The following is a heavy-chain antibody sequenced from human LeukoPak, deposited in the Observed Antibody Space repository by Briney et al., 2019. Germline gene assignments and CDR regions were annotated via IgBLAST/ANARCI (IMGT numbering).Heavy chain of an antibody. CDR3: ATSESGVQYFQHYFYIDA. D-gene: IGHD2-2*01. Sequence: PSETLSLTCTVSNGDINNYYWRWGRQPPGKGLEWIGYIYYRGSTKYNPSLKSRVTISIDTSNDQVSLRLTSVTAADTAVYYCATSESGVQYFQHYFYIDAWGKGTTVTVSS. J-gene: IGHJ6*03. CDR1: NGDINNYY. CDR2: IYYRGST. V-gene: IGHV4-59*03.